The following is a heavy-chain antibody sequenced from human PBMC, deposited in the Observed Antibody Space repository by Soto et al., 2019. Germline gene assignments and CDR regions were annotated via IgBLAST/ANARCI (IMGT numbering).Heavy chain of an antibody. D-gene: IGHD3-22*01. Sequence: GGSLRLSCAASGFTFSSYAMSWVRQAPGKGLEWVSAISGSGGSTYYADSGKGRFTISRDNSKNTLYLQMNSLRAEDTAVYYCAKPTNYYDSSGYYPDAFDIWGQGTMVTVSS. CDR3: AKPTNYYDSSGYYPDAFDI. CDR1: GFTFSSYA. V-gene: IGHV3-23*01. CDR2: ISGSGGST. J-gene: IGHJ3*02.